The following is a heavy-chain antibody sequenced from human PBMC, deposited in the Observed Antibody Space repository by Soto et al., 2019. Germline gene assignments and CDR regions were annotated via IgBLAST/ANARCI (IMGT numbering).Heavy chain of an antibody. CDR3: ARDKNSQYNWNYVLDY. Sequence: GGSLRLSCAASGFTFSSYSMNWVRQAPGKGLEWVSYISSSSSTIYYADSVKGRFTISRDNAKNSLYLQMNSLRDEDTAVYYCARDKNSQYNWNYVLDYWGQGTLVTVSS. V-gene: IGHV3-48*02. D-gene: IGHD1-7*01. J-gene: IGHJ4*02. CDR2: ISSSSSTI. CDR1: GFTFSSYS.